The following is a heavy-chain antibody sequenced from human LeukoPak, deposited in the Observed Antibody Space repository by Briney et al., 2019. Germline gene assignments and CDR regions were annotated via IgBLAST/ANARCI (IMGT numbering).Heavy chain of an antibody. CDR1: GGSISSSIYY. V-gene: IGHV4-39*01. CDR3: ARQPTYYYYYMDV. CDR2: VYYSGST. Sequence: SETPSLTCTVSGGSISSSIYYWGWIRQPPGKGLEWIGSVYYSGSTYYNPSLKSRVTISVDTSKNQFSLKLSSVTAADTAVFYCARQPTYYYYYMDVWGKGTTVTVSS. J-gene: IGHJ6*03.